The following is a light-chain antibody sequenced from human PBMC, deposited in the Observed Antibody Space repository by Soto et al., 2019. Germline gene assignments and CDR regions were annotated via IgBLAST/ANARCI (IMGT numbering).Light chain of an antibody. V-gene: IGLV1-40*01. CDR2: GNS. J-gene: IGLJ3*02. CDR3: YSYDSSLSGSV. CDR1: SSNIGASYH. Sequence: QSVLTQPPSVSGAPGQRVTISCTGSSSNIGASYHVHWYQHLPGTAPKLLIYGNSNRPSGVPDRFSGSKSGTSASLAITGLQAEDEADYYCYSYDSSLSGSVFGGGTKVTVL.